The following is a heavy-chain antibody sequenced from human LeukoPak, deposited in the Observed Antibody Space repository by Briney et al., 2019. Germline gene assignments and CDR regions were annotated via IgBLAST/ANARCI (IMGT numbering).Heavy chain of an antibody. J-gene: IGHJ4*02. CDR2: ISGSGGST. D-gene: IGHD3-22*01. Sequence: QPGGSMRLSCAASGFTFSSYAMSWVRQAPGKGLEWVSAISGSGGSTYYADSVKGRFTISRDNSKNTLYLQMNSLRAEDTAVYYCAKLIVSWSSPIDYWGQGTLVTVSS. V-gene: IGHV3-23*01. CDR1: GFTFSSYA. CDR3: AKLIVSWSSPIDY.